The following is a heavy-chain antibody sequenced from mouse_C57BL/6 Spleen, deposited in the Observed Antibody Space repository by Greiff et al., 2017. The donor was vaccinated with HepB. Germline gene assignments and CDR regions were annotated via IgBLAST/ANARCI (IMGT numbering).Heavy chain of an antibody. J-gene: IGHJ2*01. CDR3: ARKGYDGYYYFDY. Sequence: EVQLQQSGPELVKPGASVKISCKASGYTFTDYYMNWVKQSHGKSLEWIGDINPNNGGTSYNQKFKGKATLTVDKSSSTAYMELRSLTSEDSAVYYCARKGYDGYYYFDYWGQSTTLTVSS. D-gene: IGHD2-3*01. CDR1: GYTFTDYY. CDR2: INPNNGGT. V-gene: IGHV1-26*01.